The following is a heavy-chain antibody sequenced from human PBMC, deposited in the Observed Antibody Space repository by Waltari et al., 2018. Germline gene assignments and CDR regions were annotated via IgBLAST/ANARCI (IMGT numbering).Heavy chain of an antibody. J-gene: IGHJ4*02. CDR3: ARGSTGYVRVWDC. Sequence: EVQLMESGGGLVQPGGSLRLSCAASGFSFSAYWMTWVRQAPGNGLEGVANRKYDGSATYHVDSVNGRFTISRDNAKNSLYLQMNDVSAEDTASYYCARGSTGYVRVWDCWGQGTVVTVSS. V-gene: IGHV3-7*03. CDR1: GFSFSAYW. D-gene: IGHD2-2*01. CDR2: RKYDGSAT.